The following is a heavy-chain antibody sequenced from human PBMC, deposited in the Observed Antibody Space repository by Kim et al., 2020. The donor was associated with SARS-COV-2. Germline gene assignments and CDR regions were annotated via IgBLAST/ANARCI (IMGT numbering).Heavy chain of an antibody. CDR2: INEDGSDK. Sequence: GGSLRLSCAVSGFSVSEYWMSWVRQVPGKGLEWVANINEDGSDKNYVDSVKGRFTISRGNAENSLYLQMNSLRAEDTAVYYCTRESMDTSEGAWGQGTLV. CDR1: GFSVSEYW. V-gene: IGHV3-7*03. J-gene: IGHJ5*02. D-gene: IGHD6-6*01. CDR3: TRESMDTSEGA.